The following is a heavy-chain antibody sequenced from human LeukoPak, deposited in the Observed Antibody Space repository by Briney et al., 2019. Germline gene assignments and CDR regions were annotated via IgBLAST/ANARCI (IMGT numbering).Heavy chain of an antibody. CDR3: ARDDLSYGSGAGGYAFDI. Sequence: SETLSHTCTVSGGSISSYYWSWIRQHPGKGLEWIGYIYYSGSTYYNPSLKSRVTISVDTSKNQFSLKLSSVTAADTAVYYCARDDLSYGSGAGGYAFDIWGQGTMVTVSS. V-gene: IGHV4-59*06. J-gene: IGHJ3*02. CDR1: GGSISSYY. D-gene: IGHD3-10*01. CDR2: IYYSGST.